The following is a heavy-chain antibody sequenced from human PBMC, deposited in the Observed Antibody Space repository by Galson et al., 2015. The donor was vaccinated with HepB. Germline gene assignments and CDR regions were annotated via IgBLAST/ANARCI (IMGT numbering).Heavy chain of an antibody. J-gene: IGHJ4*02. D-gene: IGHD1-1*01. CDR1: GYSFTTYW. Sequence: QSGAEVKKPGESLKISCKGFGYSFTTYWIGWVRQMPGKGLEWMGIIYPGDSDTRYSPSFQGQVTISADKSISTAYLQWSSLEASDTAMYYCARQGARWTGTTGTIDYWGQGTLVTVSS. CDR2: IYPGDSDT. V-gene: IGHV5-51*01. CDR3: ARQGARWTGTTGTIDY.